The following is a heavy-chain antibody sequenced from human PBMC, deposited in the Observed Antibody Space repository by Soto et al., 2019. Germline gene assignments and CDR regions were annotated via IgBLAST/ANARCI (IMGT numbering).Heavy chain of an antibody. J-gene: IGHJ3*02. CDR2: INPSGGST. V-gene: IGHV1-46*03. Sequence: ASVKVSCKASGYTFTSYYMHWVRQAPGQGLEWMGIINPSGGSTSYAQKFQGRVTMTRDTSTSTVYMELSSLRSEDTAVYYCARTIMITFGGVIVMSDYDAFDIWGQGTMVTVSS. CDR3: ARTIMITFGGVIVMSDYDAFDI. D-gene: IGHD3-16*02. CDR1: GYTFTSYY.